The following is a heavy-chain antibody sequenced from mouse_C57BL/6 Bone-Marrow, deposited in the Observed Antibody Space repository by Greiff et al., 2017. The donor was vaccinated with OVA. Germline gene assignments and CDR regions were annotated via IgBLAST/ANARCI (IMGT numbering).Heavy chain of an antibody. CDR2: INPGSGGT. V-gene: IGHV1-54*01. Sequence: QVQLQQSGAELVRPGTSVKVSCKASGYAFTNYLIEWVKQRPGQGLEWIGVINPGSGGTNYNEKFKGKATLTADKSSSTAYMPLSSLTSEDSAVYFCARSRPGRGDYWGQGTTLTVSS. D-gene: IGHD4-1*01. CDR3: ARSRPGRGDY. J-gene: IGHJ2*01. CDR1: GYAFTNYL.